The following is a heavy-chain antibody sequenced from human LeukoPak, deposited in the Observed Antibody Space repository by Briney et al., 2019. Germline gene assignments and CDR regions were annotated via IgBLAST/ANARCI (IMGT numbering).Heavy chain of an antibody. J-gene: IGHJ5*02. CDR2: ISTSGTTI. Sequence: PGGSLRLSCAASGFTFSSYEMNWVRQAPGKGLEWVSYISTSGTTIYYADSVKGRFTISRDNAKKSLYLQMNSLRAEDTAVYYCARINWLDRWGQGTLVTVSS. V-gene: IGHV3-48*03. CDR1: GFTFSSYE. CDR3: ARINWLDR.